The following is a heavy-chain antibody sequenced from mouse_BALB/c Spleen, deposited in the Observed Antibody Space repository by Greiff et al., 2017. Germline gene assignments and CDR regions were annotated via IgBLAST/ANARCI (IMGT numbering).Heavy chain of an antibody. CDR2: IYPGSGST. V-gene: IGHV1S22*01. D-gene: IGHD2-3*01. Sequence: LKQPGSELVRPGASVKLSCKASGYTFTSYWMHWVKQRPGQGLEWIGNIYPGSGSTNYDEKFKSKATLTVDTSSSTAYMQLSSLTSEDSAVYYCTRGLLRYYAMDYWGQGTSVTVSS. J-gene: IGHJ4*01. CDR1: GYTFTSYW. CDR3: TRGLLRYYAMDY.